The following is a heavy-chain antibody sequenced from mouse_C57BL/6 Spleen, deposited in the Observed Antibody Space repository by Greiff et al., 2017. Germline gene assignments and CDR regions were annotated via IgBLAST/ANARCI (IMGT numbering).Heavy chain of an antibody. CDR3: GRQNYVAY. CDR2: IRSKSNNYAT. V-gene: IGHV10-1*01. D-gene: IGHD1-1*01. CDR1: GFSFTPYA. J-gene: IGHJ3*01. Sequence: DAGGALVQPNGSLKLSCAASGFSFTPYAMIWVRQAPGKGLEWVARIRSKSNNYATYYAQSVKDRFTISSDESVSRLYLQMNNWEVEDSARYYCGRQNYVAYWGQGTLVTVSA.